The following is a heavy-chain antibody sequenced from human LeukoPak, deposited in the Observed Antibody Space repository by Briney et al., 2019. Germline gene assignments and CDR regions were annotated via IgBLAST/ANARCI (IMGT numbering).Heavy chain of an antibody. V-gene: IGHV3-23*01. CDR3: AKDGGLIVPAAIFDY. CDR2: ISGSGGST. Sequence: GGSLRLSCAASGFTFSSYAMSWVRQAPGKGLEWVSAISGSGGSTYYADSVKGRFTISRDNSKNTLYLQMNSLRAEETAVYYCAKDGGLIVPAAIFDYWGQGTLVTVSS. J-gene: IGHJ4*02. D-gene: IGHD2-2*01. CDR1: GFTFSSYA.